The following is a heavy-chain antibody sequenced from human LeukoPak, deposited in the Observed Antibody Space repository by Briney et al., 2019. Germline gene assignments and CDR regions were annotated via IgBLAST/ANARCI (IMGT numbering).Heavy chain of an antibody. V-gene: IGHV3-30*04. D-gene: IGHD1-26*01. CDR1: GFTFSSYA. CDR3: ARTWEEYYFDY. J-gene: IGHJ4*02. CDR2: ISYDGSNK. Sequence: GRSLRLSCAASGFTFSSYAMHWVRQAPGKGLEWVAVISYDGSNKYYADSVKGRFTISRDNSKNTLYLQMNSLRAEDTAVYYCARTWEEYYFDYWGQGTPVTVSS.